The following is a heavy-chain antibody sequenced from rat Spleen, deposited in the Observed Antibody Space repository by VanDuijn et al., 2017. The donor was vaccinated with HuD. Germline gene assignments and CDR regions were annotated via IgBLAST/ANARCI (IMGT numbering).Heavy chain of an antibody. J-gene: IGHJ2*01. D-gene: IGHD1-2*01. CDR1: GFTFSNYY. Sequence: EVQLVESGGGLVQPGRSLKLSCAASGFTFSNYYMAWVRQAPKKGLEWVATISTSGSRTYYPDSVKGRFTISRDNAKSSLYLQMNSLKSEDTATYYCARPAIAAGYFDYWGQGVMVTVSS. CDR3: ARPAIAAGYFDY. CDR2: ISTSGSRT. V-gene: IGHV5-25*01.